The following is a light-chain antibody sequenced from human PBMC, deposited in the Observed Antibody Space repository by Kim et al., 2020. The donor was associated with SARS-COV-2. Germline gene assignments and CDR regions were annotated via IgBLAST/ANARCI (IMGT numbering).Light chain of an antibody. V-gene: IGLV4-69*01. CDR2: LNGNGSH. CDR1: SGNSSYA. CDR3: QSWCTDVV. Sequence: GAAVKSKCTLSSGNSSYAIARHQRQTKKGPRYLMKLNGNGSHSKVDGSPGRVAGSRAGAEHCLAITRLQSGDGADYYCQSWCTDVVFGGGTQRTVL. J-gene: IGLJ2*01.